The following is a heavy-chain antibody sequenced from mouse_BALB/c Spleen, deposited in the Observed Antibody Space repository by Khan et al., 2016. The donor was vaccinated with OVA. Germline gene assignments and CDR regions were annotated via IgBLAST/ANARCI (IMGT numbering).Heavy chain of an antibody. V-gene: IGHV1-77*01. CDR2: IYPGSDHT. J-gene: IGHJ3*01. CDR1: GYTFTDYY. Sequence: QVRLQQSGAELARPGASVTLSCKASGYTFTDYYINWMRPRTGQGLEWIGEIYPGSDHTYYNEKFKGKATLTADKSSSTAYMQLSRLTAEDSAVYFCAREWAAWFPYWGQGTLVTVSA. CDR3: AREWAAWFPY.